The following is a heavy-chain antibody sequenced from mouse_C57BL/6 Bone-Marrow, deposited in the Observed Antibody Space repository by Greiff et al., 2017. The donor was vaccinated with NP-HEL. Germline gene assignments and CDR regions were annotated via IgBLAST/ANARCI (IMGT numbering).Heavy chain of an antibody. CDR2: IYPRSGNT. J-gene: IGHJ2*01. CDR1: GYTFTSYG. D-gene: IGHD2-3*01. V-gene: IGHV1-81*01. Sequence: LVESGAELARPGASVKLSCKASGYTFTSYGISWVKQRTGQGLEWIGEIYPRSGNTYYNEKFKGKATLTADKSSSTAYMELRSLTSEDSAVYFCARRGYDGYYWGQGTTLTVSS. CDR3: ARRGYDGYY.